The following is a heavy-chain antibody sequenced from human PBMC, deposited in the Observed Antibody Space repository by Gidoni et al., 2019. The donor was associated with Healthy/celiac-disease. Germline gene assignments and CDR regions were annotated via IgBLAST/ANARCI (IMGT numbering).Heavy chain of an antibody. CDR3: ARGLRIAVAAEGAFDI. CDR1: RGSISSYY. Sequence: QVQLQESGPGLVKPSQTLSLTCPVARGSISSYYCRCIRQPPGKGLEWIGYIDYSGSTNYNPSLKSRVTISVDTSKNQFSLKLSSVTAADTAVYYCARGLRIAVAAEGAFDIWGQGTMVTVSS. D-gene: IGHD6-19*01. CDR2: IDYSGST. J-gene: IGHJ3*02. V-gene: IGHV4-59*01.